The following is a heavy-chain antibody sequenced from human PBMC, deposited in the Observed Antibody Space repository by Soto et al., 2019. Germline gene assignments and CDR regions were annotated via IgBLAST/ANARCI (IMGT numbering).Heavy chain of an antibody. D-gene: IGHD6-6*01. CDR3: ARGRSINTNMDY. Sequence: EVQLVESGGGLVKPGGSLRLSCAASGFTFSTYSMNWVRQAPGKGLEWVASISSSRGYICYADSVKGRFTISRDNAKNSLFLQMGSLRAEDTAVYYCARGRSINTNMDYWGQGTLVTVSS. J-gene: IGHJ4*02. V-gene: IGHV3-21*01. CDR2: ISSSRGYI. CDR1: GFTFSTYS.